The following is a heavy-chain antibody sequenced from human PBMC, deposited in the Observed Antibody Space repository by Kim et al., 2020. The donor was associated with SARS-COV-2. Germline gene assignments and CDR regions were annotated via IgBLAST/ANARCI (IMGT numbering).Heavy chain of an antibody. J-gene: IGHJ5*02. CDR3: ARNLTYYYGSGSYLFDP. CDR1: GYTFTSYA. Sequence: ASVKVSCKASGYTFTSYAMHWVRQAPGQRLEWMGWINAGNGNTKYSQKFQGRVTITRDTSASTAYMELSSLRSEDTAVYYCARNLTYYYGSGSYLFDPWGQGTLVTVSS. D-gene: IGHD3-10*01. V-gene: IGHV1-3*01. CDR2: INAGNGNT.